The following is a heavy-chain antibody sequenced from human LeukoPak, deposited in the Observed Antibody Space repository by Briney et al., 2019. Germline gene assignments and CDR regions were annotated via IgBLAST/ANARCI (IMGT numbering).Heavy chain of an antibody. J-gene: IGHJ6*02. Sequence: SETLSLTCTVSGGSISSYYWSWIRQPPGKGLEWIGYIYYSGSTNYNPSLKSRVTISVDTSKNQFSLKLSSVTAADTAVYYCARQRYYYYGMDVWGQGTTVIVSS. CDR3: ARQRYYYYGMDV. CDR1: GGSISSYY. V-gene: IGHV4-59*01. CDR2: IYYSGST.